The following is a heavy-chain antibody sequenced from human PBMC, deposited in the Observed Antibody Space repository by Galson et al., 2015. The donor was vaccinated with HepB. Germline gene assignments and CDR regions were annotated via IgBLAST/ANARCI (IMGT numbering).Heavy chain of an antibody. D-gene: IGHD2-21*01. J-gene: IGHJ4*02. Sequence: SLRLSCAAPGFTFRSYGLHWVRQTPGKGLEWVAFISFDGSLQDYADTAKGRFTASRDNSRKISFLQMSSPRTDDTAIYYCARDAYCAGGNCYSGLAHWGQGTLVTVSS. CDR3: ARDAYCAGGNCYSGLAH. CDR1: GFTFRSYG. V-gene: IGHV3-30-3*01. CDR2: ISFDGSLQ.